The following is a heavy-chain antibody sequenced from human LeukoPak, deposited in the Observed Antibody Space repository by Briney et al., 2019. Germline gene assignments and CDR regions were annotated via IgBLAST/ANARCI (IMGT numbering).Heavy chain of an antibody. Sequence: GESLKISCKGSGYSFTSYWIGWVRQMPGKGLEWMGIIYPGDSDTRYSPSFQGQVTISADKSISTAYLQWSSLKASDTAMYYCASNVGSGYSNYYYMDVWGKGTTVTVSS. CDR1: GYSFTSYW. J-gene: IGHJ6*03. CDR3: ASNVGSGYSNYYYMDV. D-gene: IGHD3-3*01. CDR2: IYPGDSDT. V-gene: IGHV5-51*01.